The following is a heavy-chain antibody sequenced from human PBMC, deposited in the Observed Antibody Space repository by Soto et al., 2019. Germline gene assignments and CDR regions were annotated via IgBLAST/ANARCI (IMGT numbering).Heavy chain of an antibody. D-gene: IGHD2-15*01. V-gene: IGHV1-46*01. Sequence: ASVKVSCKASGYTFTSYYMHWVRQAPGQGLEWMGIINPSGGSTSYAQKFQGRVTMTRDTSTSTAYMELSRLRSDDTAVYYCARGLSTGDIVVVVAARLAAFDIWGQGTMVTVSS. CDR2: INPSGGST. J-gene: IGHJ3*02. CDR3: ARGLSTGDIVVVVAARLAAFDI. CDR1: GYTFTSYY.